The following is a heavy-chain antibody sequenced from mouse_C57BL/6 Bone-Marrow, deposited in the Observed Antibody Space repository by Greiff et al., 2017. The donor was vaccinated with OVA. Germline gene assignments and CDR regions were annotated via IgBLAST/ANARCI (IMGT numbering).Heavy chain of an antibody. V-gene: IGHV1-5*01. CDR3: TRRGWLLRAWFAY. CDR1: GYTFTSYW. J-gene: IGHJ3*01. Sequence: VQLQQSGTVLARPGASVKMSCKTSGYTFTSYWMHWVKQRPGQGLEWIGAIYPGNSDTSYNQKFKGKAKLTAVTSASTAYMELSSLTNEDSAVYYCTRRGWLLRAWFAYWGQGTLVTVSA. CDR2: IYPGNSDT. D-gene: IGHD2-3*01.